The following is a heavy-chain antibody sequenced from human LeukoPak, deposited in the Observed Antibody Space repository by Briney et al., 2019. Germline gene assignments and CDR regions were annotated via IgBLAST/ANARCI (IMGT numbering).Heavy chain of an antibody. J-gene: IGHJ3*02. CDR1: GFTFSSYT. V-gene: IGHV3-21*01. CDR3: ARSRWGNDAFDI. CDR2: ISSSGSYI. D-gene: IGHD3-16*01. Sequence: PGGSLRLSCAASGFTFSSYTMNWVRQAPGKGLEWVSSISSSGSYIYYADSVRGRLTISRDNVKNSLYLQIHSLRAEDTAVYYCARSRWGNDAFDIWGQGTMVTVSS.